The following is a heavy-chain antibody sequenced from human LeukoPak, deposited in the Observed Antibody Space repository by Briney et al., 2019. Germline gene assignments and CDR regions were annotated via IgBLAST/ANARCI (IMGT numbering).Heavy chain of an antibody. CDR1: GYTFTGYY. V-gene: IGHV1-2*02. Sequence: ASVKVSCKASGYTFTGYYMHWVRQAPGQGLEWMGWINPNSGGTNYAQKFQGRVTMTRDTSISTVYMELSRLRSDDTAVYYCARGGPPEHTYYYYYMDVWGKGTTVTVSS. J-gene: IGHJ6*03. CDR2: INPNSGGT. D-gene: IGHD2-21*01. CDR3: ARGGPPEHTYYYYYMDV.